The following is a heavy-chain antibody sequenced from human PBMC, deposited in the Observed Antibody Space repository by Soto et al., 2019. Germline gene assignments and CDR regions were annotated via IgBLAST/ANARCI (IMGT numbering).Heavy chain of an antibody. CDR2: ISSDGIVK. CDR3: ATDFYTVTVSPAPRPYYFDS. J-gene: IGHJ4*02. V-gene: IGHV3-30*03. Sequence: QVQLVESGGGVVPPGRSLRLSCAAAGFTFRSYGMHWVRQAPGKGLEWVALISSDGIVKYYGDSVKGRFTISRDTSKNTLYLQMNSLTAEDTAVYYCATDFYTVTVSPAPRPYYFDSWGQGTLVTVSS. D-gene: IGHD4-17*01. CDR1: GFTFRSYG.